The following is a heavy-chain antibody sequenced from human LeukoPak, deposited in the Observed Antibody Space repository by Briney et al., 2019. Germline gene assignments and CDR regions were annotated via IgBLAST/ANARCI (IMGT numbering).Heavy chain of an antibody. D-gene: IGHD3-16*01. J-gene: IGHJ3*02. CDR2: ISYDGSNK. Sequence: PGGSLRLSCAASGFTFSSYAMHWVRQAPGKGLEWVAVISYDGSNKYYADSVKGRFTISRDNSKNTLYLQMNSLRAEGTAVYYCARDGARDAFDIWGQGTMVTVSS. CDR3: ARDGARDAFDI. V-gene: IGHV3-30-3*01. CDR1: GFTFSSYA.